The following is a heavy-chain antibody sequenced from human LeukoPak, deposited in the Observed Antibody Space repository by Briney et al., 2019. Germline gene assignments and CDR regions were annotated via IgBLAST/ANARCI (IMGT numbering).Heavy chain of an antibody. CDR3: TRGAGWLIDY. Sequence: SETLSLTCTVSGGSISDYYRGWIRQPPGKGLEWIGYFYNSGSSTYNPSLKSRVTISEDTSKEQFSLKVNSVTAADTAVYYCTRGAGWLIDYWGQGILVTVSS. CDR2: FYNSGSS. J-gene: IGHJ4*02. D-gene: IGHD3-16*01. V-gene: IGHV4-59*01. CDR1: GGSISDYY.